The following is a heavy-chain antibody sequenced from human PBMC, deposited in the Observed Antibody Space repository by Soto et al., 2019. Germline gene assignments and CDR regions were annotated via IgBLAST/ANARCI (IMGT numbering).Heavy chain of an antibody. Sequence: TLSLTCAVYGGSFSGYYWSWIRQPPGKGLEWIGEINHSGSTNYNPSLKSRVTISVDTSKDQFSLKLSSVTAADTAVYYCARRFSWGLTRFTFYYFDNWGQGTLVTVSS. J-gene: IGHJ4*02. V-gene: IGHV4-34*01. D-gene: IGHD7-27*01. CDR3: ARRFSWGLTRFTFYYFDN. CDR1: GGSFSGYY. CDR2: INHSGST.